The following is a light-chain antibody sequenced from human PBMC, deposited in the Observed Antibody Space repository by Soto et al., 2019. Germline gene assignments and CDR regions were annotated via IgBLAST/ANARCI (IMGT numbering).Light chain of an antibody. CDR2: AAS. Sequence: DIQMTQSPSSLSASVGDRVTITCRASQSISSYLNWYQQKPGKAPKLLIYAASSLQSGVTSTFSGSGSGTDFTLTISSLQPEDFATYYCEQSYSTPVYTFGEGTKLEIK. CDR1: QSISSY. V-gene: IGKV1-39*01. CDR3: EQSYSTPVYT. J-gene: IGKJ2*01.